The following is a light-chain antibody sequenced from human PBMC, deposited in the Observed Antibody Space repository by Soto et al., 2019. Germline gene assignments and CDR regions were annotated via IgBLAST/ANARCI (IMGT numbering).Light chain of an antibody. J-gene: IGLJ2*01. Sequence: QSALTQPPSASGSPRQSVTISCTGTRSDVGDYNYVSWYQQHPGKAPKLLIYEVTKRPSGVPDRFSGSKSANTASLTVSGLQAEDEADYYCSSYAGSDNFEVFGGGTKLTVL. CDR1: RSDVGDYNY. V-gene: IGLV2-8*01. CDR2: EVT. CDR3: SSYAGSDNFEV.